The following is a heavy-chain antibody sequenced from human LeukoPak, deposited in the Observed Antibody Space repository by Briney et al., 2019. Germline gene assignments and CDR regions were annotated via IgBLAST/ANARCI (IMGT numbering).Heavy chain of an antibody. Sequence: SETLSLTCTVSGGSISSYYWSWIRQPPGKGLEWIGYIYYSGSTNYNPSLKSRVTISVDTSKNQFSLKLSSVTAADTAVYYCARLSGLTRITMNDDIWGQGTMVTVSS. CDR3: ARLSGLTRITMNDDI. J-gene: IGHJ3*02. V-gene: IGHV4-59*08. CDR2: IYYSGST. CDR1: GGSISSYY. D-gene: IGHD3-22*01.